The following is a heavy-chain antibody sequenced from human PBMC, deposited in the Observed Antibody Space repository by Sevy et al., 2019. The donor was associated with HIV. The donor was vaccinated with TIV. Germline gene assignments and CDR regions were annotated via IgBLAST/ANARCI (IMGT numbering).Heavy chain of an antibody. V-gene: IGHV4-59*01. CDR3: ARAYSNYYYAMDF. Sequence: SETLSLTCTVSGDSISGYYWSWIRQPPGKGLEWIGYIYYSGKTDYNPSLKSRVIISQDTSKNQFSLKLTSVTAADTAVYFCARAYSNYYYAMDFWGQGTTVTVSS. J-gene: IGHJ6*02. CDR1: GDSISGYY. CDR2: IYYSGKT. D-gene: IGHD4-4*01.